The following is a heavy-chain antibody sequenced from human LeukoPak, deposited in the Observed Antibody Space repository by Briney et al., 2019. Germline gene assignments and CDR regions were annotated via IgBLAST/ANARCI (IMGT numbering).Heavy chain of an antibody. CDR3: ARVGPSYYGSGSYYNAFDY. CDR1: GYTFTGYY. J-gene: IGHJ4*02. V-gene: IGHV1-2*04. Sequence: ASVKVSCKASGYTFTGYYMHWVRQAPGQGLEWMGWINPNSGGTNYAQKFQGWVTMTRDTSISTAYMELSRLRSDDTAVYYCARVGPSYYGSGSYYNAFDYWGQGTLVTVSS. D-gene: IGHD3-10*01. CDR2: INPNSGGT.